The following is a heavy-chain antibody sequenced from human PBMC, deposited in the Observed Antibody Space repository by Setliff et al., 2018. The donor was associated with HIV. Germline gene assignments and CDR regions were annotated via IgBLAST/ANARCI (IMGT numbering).Heavy chain of an antibody. CDR1: GGSISSGSYY. Sequence: SETLSLTCTVSGGSISSGSYYWGWIRQPPGKGLEWIGSIYYSGSTYYNPSLPSRVTISVDTSKNLFSLRLSSVTAADTAVYYCARDGYSSSWYVISGSFDYWGQGILVTVSS. J-gene: IGHJ4*02. CDR3: ARDGYSSSWYVISGSFDY. V-gene: IGHV4-39*07. D-gene: IGHD6-13*01. CDR2: IYYSGST.